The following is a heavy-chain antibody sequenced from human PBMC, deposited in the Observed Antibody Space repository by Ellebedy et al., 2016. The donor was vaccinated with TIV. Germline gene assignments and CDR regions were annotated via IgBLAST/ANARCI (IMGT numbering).Heavy chain of an antibody. Sequence: AASVKVSCKASGYTFTGYYMHWVRQAPGQGLEWMGWISAYNGNTNYAQKLQGRVTMTTDTSTSTAYMELRSLRSDDTAVYYCARAPSVVPIRPGGYWGQGTLVTVSS. D-gene: IGHD6-6*01. J-gene: IGHJ4*02. V-gene: IGHV1-18*04. CDR2: ISAYNGNT. CDR1: GYTFTGYY. CDR3: ARAPSVVPIRPGGY.